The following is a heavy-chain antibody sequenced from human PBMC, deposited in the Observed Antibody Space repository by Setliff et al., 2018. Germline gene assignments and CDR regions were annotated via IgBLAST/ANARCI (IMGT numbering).Heavy chain of an antibody. D-gene: IGHD3-3*01. CDR2: VRHRGGT. Sequence: PSETLSLTCAVSGYSISSGYYWGWIRQPPGKGLEWLGSVRHRGGTYYNPSLKSRVTISVDTSKNQFSLKLSSVTAADTAVYYCARRETYYNFWSGYYAYWGQGTLVTVSS. J-gene: IGHJ4*02. CDR1: GYSISSGYY. CDR3: ARRETYYNFWSGYYAY. V-gene: IGHV4-38-2*01.